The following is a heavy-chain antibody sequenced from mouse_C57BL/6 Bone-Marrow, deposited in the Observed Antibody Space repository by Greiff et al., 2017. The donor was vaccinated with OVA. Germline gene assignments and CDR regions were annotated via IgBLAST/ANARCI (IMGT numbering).Heavy chain of an antibody. CDR3: ARHYGSNDY. Sequence: EVKLMESGGGLVKPGGSLKLSCAASGFTFSDYGMHWVRQAPEKGLEWVAYISSGSSTIYYADTVKGRFTISRDNAKNTLFLQMTSLRSEDTAMYYCARHYGSNDYWGQGTTLTVFS. CDR2: ISSGSSTI. V-gene: IGHV5-17*01. CDR1: GFTFSDYG. D-gene: IGHD1-1*01. J-gene: IGHJ2*01.